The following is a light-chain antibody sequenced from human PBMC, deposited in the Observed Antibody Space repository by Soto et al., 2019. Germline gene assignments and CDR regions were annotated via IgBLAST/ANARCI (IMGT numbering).Light chain of an antibody. Sequence: QPVLTQSSSASASLGSSVELTCTLSSGHNTYTIAWHQQQPGKAPRYLMKLERSGSYDKGSGVPDRFSGSSSGADRYLTISNLQSEDEADYYCETWDSNTHTVFGGGTQLTVL. CDR3: ETWDSNTHTV. CDR1: SGHNTYT. CDR2: LERSGSY. V-gene: IGLV4-60*03. J-gene: IGLJ7*01.